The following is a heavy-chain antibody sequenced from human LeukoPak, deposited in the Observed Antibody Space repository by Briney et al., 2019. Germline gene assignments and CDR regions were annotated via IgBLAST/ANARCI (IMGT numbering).Heavy chain of an antibody. Sequence: PSQTLSLTCTVSGGSITSGSYYWTWLRQSAGGGLEWIGRVYMNGHSNSNPSLESRVTISVGTSNNQFSLNLASVTAADTARYFCARGSCGVNCPKFNWLDTWGQGILVTVSS. CDR3: ARGSCGVNCPKFNWLDT. J-gene: IGHJ5*02. CDR1: GGSITSGSYY. CDR2: VYMNGHS. D-gene: IGHD2-21*01. V-gene: IGHV4-61*02.